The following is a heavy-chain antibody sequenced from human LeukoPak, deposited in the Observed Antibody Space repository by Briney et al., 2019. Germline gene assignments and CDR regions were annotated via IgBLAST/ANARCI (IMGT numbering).Heavy chain of an antibody. Sequence: SETLSLTCALYNGSSSGYYWTWIRQGAGKGLDWIGEINHDGSTNYNPSLKGRVTISIDTSKTQFSMRLNSVTAADTAVYYCARLRGDIWNGYHCYLDYWGQGALVTVSS. D-gene: IGHD3-3*01. V-gene: IGHV4-34*01. CDR1: NGSSSGYY. CDR3: ARLRGDIWNGYHCYLDY. CDR2: INHDGST. J-gene: IGHJ4*02.